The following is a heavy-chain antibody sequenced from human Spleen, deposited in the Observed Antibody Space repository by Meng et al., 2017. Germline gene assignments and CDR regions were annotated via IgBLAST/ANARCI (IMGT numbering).Heavy chain of an antibody. D-gene: IGHD1-26*01. CDR2: INPNSGGT. J-gene: IGHJ4*02. V-gene: IGHV1-2*06. CDR1: GYTFTGYY. Sequence: SGGEVTKPGASLKVSCNASGYTFTGYYMHWVRQAPGQGLEWMGRINPNSGGTNYAQKFQGRVTMTRDTSISTAYMELSRLRSDDTAVYYCAKVRGWELLDYWGQGTLVTVSS. CDR3: AKVRGWELLDY.